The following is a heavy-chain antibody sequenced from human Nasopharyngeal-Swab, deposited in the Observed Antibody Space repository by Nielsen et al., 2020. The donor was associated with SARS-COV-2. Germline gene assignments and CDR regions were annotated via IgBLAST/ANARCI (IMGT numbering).Heavy chain of an antibody. CDR1: GLTFTSYW. D-gene: IGHD1-26*01. V-gene: IGHV3-74*01. J-gene: IGHJ2*01. Sequence: GEYLNISCAASGLTFTSYWMHWVRGTPGKGLVSVSRIKSDGTITTYADSVKGRFTISRDNAESTLYLQMNSLRAEDTAVYYCARQYTGSYWDSWGRGTLVTVSS. CDR2: IKSDGTIT. CDR3: ARQYTGSYWDS.